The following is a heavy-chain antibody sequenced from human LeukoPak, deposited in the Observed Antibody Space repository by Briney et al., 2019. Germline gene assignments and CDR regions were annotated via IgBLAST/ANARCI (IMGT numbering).Heavy chain of an antibody. J-gene: IGHJ3*02. V-gene: IGHV3-48*03. CDR1: GFAFSPYE. D-gene: IGHD2-15*01. Sequence: GGSLRLSCVASGFAFSPYEMHWVREAPGKGLEWLSYSSGSGNIIYADSVKGRFTVSRDNVKDSMSLQMNSLRGEDTAVYYCAREFRYCSGGSCPGTFDIWGQGTMVTVSS. CDR3: AREFRYCSGGSCPGTFDI. CDR2: SSGSGNII.